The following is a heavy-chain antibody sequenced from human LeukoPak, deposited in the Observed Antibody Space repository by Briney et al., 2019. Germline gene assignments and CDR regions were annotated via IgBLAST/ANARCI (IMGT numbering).Heavy chain of an antibody. V-gene: IGHV6-1*01. CDR1: GGSVSSNSAT. CDR2: TYYASKWYN. D-gene: IGHD1-26*01. CDR3: ARKIVGADYMDV. Sequence: SQTLSLTCAISGGSVSSNSATWNWIRQSPSRGLEWLVRTYYASKWYNDYAVSVKSRIAITPDTSKNQFSLQLNSVTPEDTAVYYCARKIVGADYMDVWGKGTTVTVSS. J-gene: IGHJ6*03.